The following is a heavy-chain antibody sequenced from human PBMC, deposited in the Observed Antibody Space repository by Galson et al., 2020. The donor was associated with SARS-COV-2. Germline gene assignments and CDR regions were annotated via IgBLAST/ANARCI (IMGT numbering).Heavy chain of an antibody. J-gene: IGHJ6*02. CDR2: IHHGRSP. D-gene: IGHD3-16*01. CDR1: GVSITSNNW. Sequence: SETLSLTCAVSGVSITSNNWWIWVRQAPGRGLEWIGEIHHGRSPNYNPSLKSRVTISIDTSKNQFSLRLNSVTAADTAVYFCARDPRAYDNALLYYGVDVWGQGTSVPVTS. V-gene: IGHV4-4*02. CDR3: ARDPRAYDNALLYYGVDV.